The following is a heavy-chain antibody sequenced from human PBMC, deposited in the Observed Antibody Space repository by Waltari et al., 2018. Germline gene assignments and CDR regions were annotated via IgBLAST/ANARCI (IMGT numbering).Heavy chain of an antibody. J-gene: IGHJ4*02. CDR3: ARLEQQQLVDY. Sequence: QVQLQESGPGLVKPSGTLSLTCAVSGGSIRSSSYYWGWIRQPPGKGLEWIGSIYYSGSTYYNPSLKSRVTISVDTSKNQFSLKLSSVTAADTAVYYCARLEQQQLVDYWGQGTLVTVSS. CDR1: GGSIRSSSYY. CDR2: IYYSGST. D-gene: IGHD6-13*01. V-gene: IGHV4-39*01.